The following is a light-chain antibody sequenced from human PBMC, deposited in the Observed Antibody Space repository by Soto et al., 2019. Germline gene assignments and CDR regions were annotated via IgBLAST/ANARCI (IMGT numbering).Light chain of an antibody. CDR1: QSIHTS. Sequence: PQSPATVSLSPGESATLSCRASQSIHTSLAWYQQKSGKPPRLLIYDSTLRANGVPVRFSGSGSGTEFTLTISSLQSEDFAVYYCQQYNNWPLTFGQGTRVEIK. V-gene: IGKV3D-15*01. J-gene: IGKJ5*01. CDR2: DST. CDR3: QQYNNWPLT.